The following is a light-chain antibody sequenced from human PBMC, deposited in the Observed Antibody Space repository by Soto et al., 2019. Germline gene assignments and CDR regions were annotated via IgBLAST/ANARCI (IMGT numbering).Light chain of an antibody. J-gene: IGKJ1*01. CDR1: QRINNY. Sequence: DIQMTQSPSALSASLGDIVTITCRASQRINNYLNWYQQKPGKAPKLLIYAASSLQSGVPSRFTGSGSGTDFTLTISSLQPEDFATYYCHQSYSLPEAFGQGPRWIS. CDR3: HQSYSLPEA. CDR2: AAS. V-gene: IGKV1-39*01.